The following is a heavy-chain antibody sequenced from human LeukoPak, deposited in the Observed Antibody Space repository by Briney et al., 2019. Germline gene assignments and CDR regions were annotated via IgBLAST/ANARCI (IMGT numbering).Heavy chain of an antibody. CDR1: GGSISSYY. CDR2: IYYSGST. D-gene: IGHD6-13*01. Sequence: PSETLSLTCTVSGGSISSYYWSWIRQPPGKGLEWIGYIYYSGSTNYNPSLKSRVTISVDTSKNQFSLKLSSVTAADTAVYYCASGYSSSWYRRFDFDYWGQGTLVAVSS. CDR3: ASGYSSSWYRRFDFDY. J-gene: IGHJ4*02. V-gene: IGHV4-59*12.